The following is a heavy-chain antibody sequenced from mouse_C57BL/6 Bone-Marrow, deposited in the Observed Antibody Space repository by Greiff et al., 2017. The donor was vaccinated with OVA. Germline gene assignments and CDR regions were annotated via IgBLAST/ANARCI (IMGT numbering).Heavy chain of an antibody. D-gene: IGHD1-1*01. CDR2: ISDGGSYT. CDR3: ARIYYYGSSYPYYYAMDY. J-gene: IGHJ4*01. V-gene: IGHV5-4*03. Sequence: EVNVVESGGGLVKPGGSLKLSCAASGFTFSSYALSWVRQTPEKRLEWVATISDGGSYTYYPDNVKGRFTISRDNAKNNLYLQMSHLKSEDTAMYYCARIYYYGSSYPYYYAMDYWGQGTSVTVSS. CDR1: GFTFSSYA.